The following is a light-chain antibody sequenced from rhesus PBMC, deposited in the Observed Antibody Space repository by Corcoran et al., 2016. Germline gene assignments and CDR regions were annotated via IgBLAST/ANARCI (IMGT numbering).Light chain of an antibody. V-gene: IGKV3-17*01. CDR3: QGTTHLWT. CDR2: NVS. J-gene: IGKJ1*01. CDR1: QSVGSY. Sequence: ETVVTQSPATLSLSPGERATLSCRATQSVGSYLAWYQQKPGQAPRLLIPNVSTRAPGIPERFSCSGSGKDFPLTISGLEPEDVGLFFFQGTTHLWTFGQGTKVEIK.